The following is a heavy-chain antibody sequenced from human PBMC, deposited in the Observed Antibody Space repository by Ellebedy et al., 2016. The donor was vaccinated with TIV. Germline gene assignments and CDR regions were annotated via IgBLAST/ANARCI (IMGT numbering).Heavy chain of an antibody. Sequence: AASVKVSCKASGCTFSSYAISWVRQAPGQGLEWMGGIIPIFGTANYAQKFQGRVTITADESTSTAYMELSSLRSEDTAVYYCARHTHSYDFDYWGQGTLVTVSS. J-gene: IGHJ4*02. CDR3: ARHTHSYDFDY. D-gene: IGHD5-18*01. CDR1: GCTFSSYA. CDR2: IIPIFGTA. V-gene: IGHV1-69*13.